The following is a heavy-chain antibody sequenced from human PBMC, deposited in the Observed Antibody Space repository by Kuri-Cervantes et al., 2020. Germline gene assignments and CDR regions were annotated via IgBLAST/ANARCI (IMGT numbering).Heavy chain of an antibody. V-gene: IGHV3-53*04. CDR3: GRAVGGQLPEYYYYYMDV. CDR2: IYRSGST. D-gene: IGHD5-24*01. Sequence: GESLKISCAASGFTVSSNYMSWVRQAPGKGLEWVSIIYRSGSTYYADSVKGRFTISRHNSKNTLYLQMNSLRAEDTAVYYCGRAVGGQLPEYYYYYMDVWGKGTTVTVSS. CDR1: GFTVSSNY. J-gene: IGHJ6*03.